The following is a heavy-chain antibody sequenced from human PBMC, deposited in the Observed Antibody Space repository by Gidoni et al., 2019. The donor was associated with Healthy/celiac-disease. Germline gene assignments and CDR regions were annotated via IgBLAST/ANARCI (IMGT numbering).Heavy chain of an antibody. D-gene: IGHD3-22*01. CDR1: GFTFSSYG. CDR2: IWYDGSNK. CDR3: ARDRSGYLYYFDY. Sequence: QVQLVESGGGVVQPGRSLRLSCAASGFTFSSYGMHWVRQAPGKGLEWVAGIWYDGSNKYYADSVKGRFTISRDNSKNTLYLQMNSLRAEDTAVYYCARDRSGYLYYFDYWGQGTLVTVSS. J-gene: IGHJ4*02. V-gene: IGHV3-33*01.